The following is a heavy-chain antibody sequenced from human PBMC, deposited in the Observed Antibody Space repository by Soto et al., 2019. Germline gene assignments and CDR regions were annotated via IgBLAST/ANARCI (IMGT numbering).Heavy chain of an antibody. CDR2: ISWNSGSI. J-gene: IGHJ6*03. CDR3: AKAALTLYSCSHRYYYMDV. D-gene: IGHD6-13*01. Sequence: EVQLVESGGGLVQPGRSLRLSCAASGFTFGDYAMHWVRQAPGKGLEWVSGISWNSGSIGYADSVKGRFTISRDNAKNSLYLQMNSLRAEDTALYYCAKAALTLYSCSHRYYYMDVWGQGTTVTVSS. CDR1: GFTFGDYA. V-gene: IGHV3-9*01.